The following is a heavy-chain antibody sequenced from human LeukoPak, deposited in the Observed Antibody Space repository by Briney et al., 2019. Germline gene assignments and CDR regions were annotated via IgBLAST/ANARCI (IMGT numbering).Heavy chain of an antibody. CDR1: GYTFTSYY. CDR2: MNPNSGNT. Sequence: GASVKVSCKASGYTFTSYYMHWVRQAAGQGLEWMGWMNPNSGNTGYAQKFQGRVTMTRNTAISTAYMELSSLRSEDTAVYYCATANNTWSDYKYGMDVWGQGTTVTVSS. D-gene: IGHD1/OR15-1a*01. V-gene: IGHV1-8*02. J-gene: IGHJ6*02. CDR3: ATANNTWSDYKYGMDV.